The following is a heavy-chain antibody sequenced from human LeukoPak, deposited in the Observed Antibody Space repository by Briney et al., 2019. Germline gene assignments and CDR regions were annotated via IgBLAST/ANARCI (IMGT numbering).Heavy chain of an antibody. CDR3: ARSGDYYDSSGYYPLGY. Sequence: SETLPLTCTVSGGSISSGSYYWSWIRQPAGKGLEWIGRIYTSGSTNYNPSLKSRVTISVDTSKNQFSLKLSFVTAADTAVYYCARSGDYYDSSGYYPLGYWGQGTLVTVSS. D-gene: IGHD3-22*01. CDR2: IYTSGST. J-gene: IGHJ4*02. CDR1: GGSISSGSYY. V-gene: IGHV4-61*02.